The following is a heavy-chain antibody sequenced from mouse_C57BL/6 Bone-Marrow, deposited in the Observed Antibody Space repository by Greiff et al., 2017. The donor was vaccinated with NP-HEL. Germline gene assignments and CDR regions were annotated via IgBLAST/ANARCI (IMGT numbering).Heavy chain of an antibody. CDR2: ISSGGDYI. J-gene: IGHJ4*01. V-gene: IGHV5-9-1*02. CDR1: GFTFSSYA. D-gene: IGHD1-1*01. CDR3: TRAVVAKDYAMDY. Sequence: EVNVVESGEGLVKPGGSLKLSCAASGFTFSSYAMSWVRQTPEKRLEWVAYISSGGDYIYYADTVKGRFTISRDNARNTLYLQMSSLKSEDTAMYYCTRAVVAKDYAMDYWGQGTSVTVSS.